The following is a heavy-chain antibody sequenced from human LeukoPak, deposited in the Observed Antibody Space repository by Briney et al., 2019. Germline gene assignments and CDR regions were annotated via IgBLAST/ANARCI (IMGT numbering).Heavy chain of an antibody. Sequence: GASVKVSCKXSGYTFTSYYMHWVRQAPGQGLERMGIINPSGGSTSYSQKFQGRVTMTRDTSTSTVYMELSSLRSEDTAVYYCARNYGHDAFDIWGQGTMVTVSS. V-gene: IGHV1-46*01. D-gene: IGHD1-7*01. J-gene: IGHJ3*02. CDR1: GYTFTSYY. CDR3: ARNYGHDAFDI. CDR2: INPSGGST.